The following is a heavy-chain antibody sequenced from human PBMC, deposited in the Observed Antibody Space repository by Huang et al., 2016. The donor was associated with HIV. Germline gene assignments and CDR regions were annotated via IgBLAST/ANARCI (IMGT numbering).Heavy chain of an antibody. CDR1: GGSFSGYY. CDR2: INHSESS. Sequence: QVQLQQWGAGLLRPSETLSLTCAVYGGSFSGYYGTWIRQPPGKGRVWIGEINHSESSNYNRSLKSRATISVETSRNQYSLTLTPVTAADTAVYYCARGQGGYYYYYMDVWGKGTTVTVSS. J-gene: IGHJ6*03. CDR3: ARGQGGYYYYYMDV. V-gene: IGHV4-34*01.